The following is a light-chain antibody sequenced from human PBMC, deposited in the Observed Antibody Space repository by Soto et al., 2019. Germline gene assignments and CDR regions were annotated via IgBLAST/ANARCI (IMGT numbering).Light chain of an antibody. V-gene: IGKV3-11*01. J-gene: IGKJ2*01. Sequence: EIVLTQSPATRSLSPGETASLSCRASQSVSSDLAWYQQKPGQAPRLLIYDASNRATGIPARFSGSGSGTDFTLTISSLEPEDFAVYYCQQRSNWPQNTFGQGTKVDIK. CDR1: QSVSSD. CDR3: QQRSNWPQNT. CDR2: DAS.